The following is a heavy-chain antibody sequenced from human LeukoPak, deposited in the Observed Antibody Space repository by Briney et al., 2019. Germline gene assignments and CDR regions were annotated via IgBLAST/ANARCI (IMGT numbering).Heavy chain of an antibody. D-gene: IGHD4-11*01. J-gene: IGHJ1*01. CDR3: AKDSPRISVTGVEYFDH. CDR2: ISSSGDRT. V-gene: IGHV3-23*01. Sequence: GGSLRLSCAASGFTFSSYAMHWVRQAPGKGLEWVAGISSSGDRTYFVESVKGRFTISRDNSKNTFYLQMNSLGAEDTAVYYCAKDSPRISVTGVEYFDHWGQGTQVTVSS. CDR1: GFTFSSYA.